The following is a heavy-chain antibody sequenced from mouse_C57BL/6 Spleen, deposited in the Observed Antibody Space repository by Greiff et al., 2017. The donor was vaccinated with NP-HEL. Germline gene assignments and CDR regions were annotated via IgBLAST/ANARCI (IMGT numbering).Heavy chain of an antibody. CDR2: INPNNGGT. CDR1: GYTFTDYN. CDR3: ARGDYGSSKYYFDY. D-gene: IGHD1-1*01. V-gene: IGHV1-18*01. Sequence: EVQLQQSGPELVKPGASVKIPCKASGYTFTDYNMDWVKQSHGKSLEWIGDINPNNGGTIYNQKFKGKATLTVDKSSSTAYMELRSLTSEDTAVYYCARGDYGSSKYYFDYWGQGTTLTVSS. J-gene: IGHJ2*01.